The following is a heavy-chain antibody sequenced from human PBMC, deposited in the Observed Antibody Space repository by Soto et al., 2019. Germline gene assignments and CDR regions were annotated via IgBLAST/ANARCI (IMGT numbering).Heavy chain of an antibody. D-gene: IGHD3-16*01. CDR3: ARLTLGVGYFDY. CDR2: INHSGST. V-gene: IGHV4-34*01. Sequence: QVQLQQWGAGLLKPSETLSLTCAVYGGSFSGYYWSWIRQPPGKGLEWIGEINHSGSTNYNPSLKIRVTISVDTSKNQFSLKLSSVTAADTAVYYCARLTLGVGYFDYWGQGTLVTVSS. J-gene: IGHJ4*02. CDR1: GGSFSGYY.